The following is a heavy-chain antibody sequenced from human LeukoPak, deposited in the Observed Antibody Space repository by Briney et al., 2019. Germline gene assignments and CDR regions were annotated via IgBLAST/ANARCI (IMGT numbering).Heavy chain of an antibody. V-gene: IGHV1-8*01. CDR2: MNPNSGNT. Sequence: ASVKVSCKASGYTFTSYDINWVRQATGQGLEWMGWMNPNSGNTGYAQKFQGRVTMTTDTSTSTAYMELRSLRSDDTAVYYCARRYPSMDVWGQGTTVTVSS. CDR1: GYTFTSYD. D-gene: IGHD3-16*02. J-gene: IGHJ6*02. CDR3: ARRYPSMDV.